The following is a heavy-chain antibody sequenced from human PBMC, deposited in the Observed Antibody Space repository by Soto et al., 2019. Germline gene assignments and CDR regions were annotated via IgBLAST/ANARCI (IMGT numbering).Heavy chain of an antibody. D-gene: IGHD4-4*01. Sequence: PGESLKISCKGSGYSFTSYWIGWVRQMPGKGLEWMGIIYPGDSDTRYSPSFQGQVTISADKSISTAYLQWSSLKASDTAMYYCASAGTVTTLHYYGMDVWGQGTTVTVSS. CDR3: ASAGTVTTLHYYGMDV. CDR2: IYPGDSDT. CDR1: GYSFTSYW. J-gene: IGHJ6*02. V-gene: IGHV5-51*01.